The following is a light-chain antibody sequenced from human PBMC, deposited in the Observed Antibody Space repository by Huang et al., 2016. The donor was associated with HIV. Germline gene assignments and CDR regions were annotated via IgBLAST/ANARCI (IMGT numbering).Light chain of an antibody. CDR2: AAS. J-gene: IGKJ4*01. V-gene: IGKV1-39*01. Sequence: DIQMTQSPSSLSASVGDRVTITGRARQSITTYLNWYQQKPGKAPKLLIYAASSLQSGGPSRFSGGGSGTDFTLTISSLQPEDFGSYFCQQSYSTSFGGGTKVEIK. CDR1: QSITTY. CDR3: QQSYSTS.